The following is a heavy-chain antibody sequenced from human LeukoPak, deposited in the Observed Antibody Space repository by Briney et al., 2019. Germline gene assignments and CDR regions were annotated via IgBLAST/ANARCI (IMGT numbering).Heavy chain of an antibody. V-gene: IGHV3-21*01. CDR3: ARGGRIAAVVLDY. CDR2: ISSSSSYI. J-gene: IGHJ4*02. CDR1: GFTSSSYS. D-gene: IGHD6-13*01. Sequence: GVLRLSCAASGFTSSSYSMNWVRQAPGKGLEWVSSISSSSSYIFYADSVKGRFTISRDNAKNSLYLQMNSLRAEDTAVYYCARGGRIAAVVLDYWGQGTLVTVSS.